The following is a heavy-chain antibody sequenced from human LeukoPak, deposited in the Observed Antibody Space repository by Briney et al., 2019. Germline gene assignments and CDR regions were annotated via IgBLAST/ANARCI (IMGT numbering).Heavy chain of an antibody. Sequence: PGRSLRLSCTGSGFTFSVSTMTWFRQAPGRGPEWVGFVRRKTYGGAALYAASVKGRFIITRDDSTSTAYLQMNNLKIEDTGVYYCTRGQGLYFWGRGTLVTVSS. D-gene: IGHD2-8*01. CDR2: VRRKTYGGAA. J-gene: IGHJ2*01. CDR1: GFTFSVST. V-gene: IGHV3-49*03. CDR3: TRGQGLYF.